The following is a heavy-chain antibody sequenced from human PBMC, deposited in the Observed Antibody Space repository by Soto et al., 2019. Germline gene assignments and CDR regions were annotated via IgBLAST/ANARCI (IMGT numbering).Heavy chain of an antibody. CDR1: GYTFTSYA. V-gene: IGHV1-3*05. Sequence: QVQLVQSGAEEKKPGASVKVSCKASGYTFTSYAMHWVRQAPGQRLEWMGWINAGNGNTKYSQKFQGRVTITRDTSASTAYMELSSLRSEDTAVYYCARVVVVEVPHPDSWGQGTLVTVSS. D-gene: IGHD2-15*01. CDR2: INAGNGNT. CDR3: ARVVVVEVPHPDS. J-gene: IGHJ4*02.